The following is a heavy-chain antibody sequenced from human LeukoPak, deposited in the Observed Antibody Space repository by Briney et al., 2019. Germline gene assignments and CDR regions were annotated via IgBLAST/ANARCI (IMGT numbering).Heavy chain of an antibody. CDR3: AKDKARAADYYFDY. J-gene: IGHJ4*01. D-gene: IGHD6-13*01. CDR2: IRYDGSNK. CDR1: GFTFSSYG. Sequence: PGGSLRLSCAASGFTFSSYGMHWVRQAPGKGLEWVAFIRYDGSNKYYADSVKGRFTISRDNSKNTLYLQMNSLRAEDTALYYCAKDKARAADYYFDYWGHGTLVTVSS. V-gene: IGHV3-30*02.